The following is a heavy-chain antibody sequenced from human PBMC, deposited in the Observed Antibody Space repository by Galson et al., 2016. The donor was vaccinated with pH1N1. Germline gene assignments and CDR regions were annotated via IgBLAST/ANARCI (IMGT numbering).Heavy chain of an antibody. D-gene: IGHD1-26*01. CDR2: KSYDGSNK. CDR3: ATEDYYTSLY. V-gene: IGHV3-30*03. Sequence: SLRLSCAASGFTFSSYGFHWVRQAPGKGLEWVAVKSYDGSNKYYADSVKGRFTISRDNSKNTLYLQMNSLRAEDTAVYYCATEDYYTSLYWGQGILVTVSS. CDR1: GFTFSSYG. J-gene: IGHJ4*02.